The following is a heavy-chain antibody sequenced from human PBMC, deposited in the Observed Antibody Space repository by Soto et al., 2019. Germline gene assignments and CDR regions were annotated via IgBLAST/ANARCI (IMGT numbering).Heavy chain of an antibody. CDR1: GDSVSSNNAA. Sequence: SQTLSLTCVISGDSVSSNNAAWNWIRQSPSRGLEWLGRTYYKSKWYTDYAVSVKSRITINPDTSKNQFSLQLNSVTPEDTAVNYCARDRWGRGWRGTDSFDFWGLGTMVTVSS. CDR2: TYYKSKWYT. CDR3: ARDRWGRGWRGTDSFDF. J-gene: IGHJ3*01. V-gene: IGHV6-1*01. D-gene: IGHD6-19*01.